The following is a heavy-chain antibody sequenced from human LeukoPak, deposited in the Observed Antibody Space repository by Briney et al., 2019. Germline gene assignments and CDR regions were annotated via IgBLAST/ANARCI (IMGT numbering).Heavy chain of an antibody. CDR3: AKDIFRRDILTGYEP. CDR1: GFTFSSYA. J-gene: IGHJ5*02. V-gene: IGHV3-21*04. Sequence: KPGGSLRLSCAASGFTFSSYAMSWVRQAPGKGLEWVSSISSSSSYIYYADSVKGRFTISRDNAKNSLYLQMNSLRAEDTALYYCAKDIFRRDILTGYEPWGQGTLVTVSS. D-gene: IGHD3-9*01. CDR2: ISSSSSYI.